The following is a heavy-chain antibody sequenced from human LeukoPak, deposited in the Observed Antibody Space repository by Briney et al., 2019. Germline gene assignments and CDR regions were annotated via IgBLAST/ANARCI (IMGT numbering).Heavy chain of an antibody. V-gene: IGHV4-59*01. CDR2: IYYSGST. CDR3: ARVGSYGTFDY. CDR1: GGSISSYY. Sequence: SETLSLTCTVSGGSISSYYWSWIRQPPGKGLERIGYIYYSGSTNYNPSLKSRVTISVDTSKNQFSLKLSSATAADTAVYYCARVGSYGTFDYWGQGTLVTVSS. D-gene: IGHD5-18*01. J-gene: IGHJ4*02.